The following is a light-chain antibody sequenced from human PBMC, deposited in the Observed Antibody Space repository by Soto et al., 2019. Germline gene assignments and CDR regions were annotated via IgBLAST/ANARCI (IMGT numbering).Light chain of an antibody. J-gene: IGKJ4*01. CDR3: QQDGSSPLT. V-gene: IGKV3-20*01. CDR1: QSVRNNY. Sequence: EIVLTQSPGTLSLSPGERATLSCRTSQSVRNNYLAWYQQKPGQAPRLLIYGASSRASGIPDRFSGGGSGTDFTLTISRLEPEDFAVYYCQQDGSSPLTFGGGTKVEIK. CDR2: GAS.